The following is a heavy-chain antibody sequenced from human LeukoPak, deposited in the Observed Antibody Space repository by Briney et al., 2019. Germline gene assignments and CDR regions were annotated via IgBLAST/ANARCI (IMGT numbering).Heavy chain of an antibody. V-gene: IGHV4-59*12. CDR3: ARERHYYDSSGLGYYFDY. CDR2: IYYSGST. Sequence: PSETLSLTCTVSGGSISSYYWSWIRQPPGKGLEWIGYIYYSGSTNYNPSLKSRVTISVDTSKNQFYLKLSSVTAADTAVYYCARERHYYDSSGLGYYFDYWGQGTLVTVSS. D-gene: IGHD3-22*01. J-gene: IGHJ4*02. CDR1: GGSISSYY.